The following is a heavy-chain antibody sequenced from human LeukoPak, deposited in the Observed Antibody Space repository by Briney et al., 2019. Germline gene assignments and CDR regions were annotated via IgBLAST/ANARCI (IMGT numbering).Heavy chain of an antibody. CDR3: ARDPTPQHTAMFLSRAFDI. CDR2: INPNSGGT. V-gene: IGHV1-2*02. D-gene: IGHD5-18*01. CDR1: GYTFTGYY. Sequence: ASVKVSCKASGYTFTGYYMHWVRQAPGQGLGWMGWINPNSGGTNYAQRFQGRVTMTRDTSISTAYMELSRLRSDDTAVYYCARDPTPQHTAMFLSRAFDIWGQGTMVTVSS. J-gene: IGHJ3*02.